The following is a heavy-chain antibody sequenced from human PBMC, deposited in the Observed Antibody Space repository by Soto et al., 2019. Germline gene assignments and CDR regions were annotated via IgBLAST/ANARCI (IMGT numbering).Heavy chain of an antibody. V-gene: IGHV4-39*01. J-gene: IGHJ4*02. CDR1: GGSITSSEYY. Sequence: NPSETLSFTCTVSGGSITSSEYYWAWIRQPPGKGLEWIGSIHHSGSTYYNPSLRSRATISVDPSKNQFSLNLRSVTATDTAVFYCARHGHSSGWFFFDSWGQGTLVTVSS. D-gene: IGHD6-19*01. CDR3: ARHGHSSGWFFFDS. CDR2: IHHSGST.